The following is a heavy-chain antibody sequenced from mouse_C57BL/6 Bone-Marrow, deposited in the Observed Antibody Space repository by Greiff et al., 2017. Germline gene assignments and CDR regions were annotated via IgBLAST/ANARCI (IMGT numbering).Heavy chain of an antibody. V-gene: IGHV1-64*01. D-gene: IGHD2-4*01. CDR2: IHPNSGST. J-gene: IGHJ3*01. CDR1: GYTFTSYW. Sequence: QVQLQQPGAELVKPGASVKLSCKASGYTFTSYWMHWVKQRPGQGLEWIGMIHPNSGSTNYNEKFKSKATLTVDKSSSTAYMQLRSLTSEDSAVYYCEERDDYAPFAYWGQGTLVTVSA. CDR3: EERDDYAPFAY.